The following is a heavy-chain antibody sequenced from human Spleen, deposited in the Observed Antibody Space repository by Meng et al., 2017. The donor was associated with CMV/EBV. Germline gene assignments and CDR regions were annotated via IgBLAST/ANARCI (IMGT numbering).Heavy chain of an antibody. CDR2: IYYSGST. J-gene: IGHJ4*02. D-gene: IGHD6-13*01. Sequence: SETLSLTCTVSGGSISSYYWSWIRQPPGKGLEWIGYIYYSGSTNYNPSLKSRVTISVDTSKNQFSLKLSSVTAADTAVYYCARGSNWYQLGSDYWGQGTQVTVSS. V-gene: IGHV4-59*01. CDR1: GGSISSYY. CDR3: ARGSNWYQLGSDY.